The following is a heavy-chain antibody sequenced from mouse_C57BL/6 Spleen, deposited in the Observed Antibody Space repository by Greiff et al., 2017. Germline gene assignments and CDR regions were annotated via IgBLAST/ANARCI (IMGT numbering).Heavy chain of an antibody. V-gene: IGHV1-50*01. CDR3: ARPLDSSGYGGYAMDY. CDR1: GYTFTSYW. Sequence: QVQLQQPGAELVKPGASVKLSCKASGYTFTSYWMQWVKQRPGQGLEWIGEIDPSDSYTNYNQKFKGKATLTVDTSSSTAYMQRSSLTSEDSAVYYCARPLDSSGYGGYAMDYWGQGTSVTVSS. J-gene: IGHJ4*01. D-gene: IGHD3-2*02. CDR2: IDPSDSYT.